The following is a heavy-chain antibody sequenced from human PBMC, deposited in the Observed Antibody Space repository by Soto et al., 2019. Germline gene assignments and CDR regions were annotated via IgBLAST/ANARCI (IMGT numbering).Heavy chain of an antibody. Sequence: EVQLVESGGGLVQPGGSLRLSCAASGFTFSSYWMSWVRQSPGKGLEWVANIKPDGSEKYYVDSVKGRFTISRDNAKNSLYLQMNRLRDEDMGVYYCAREIGGWQAFDYWGQGTLVTVSP. CDR3: AREIGGWQAFDY. V-gene: IGHV3-7*01. J-gene: IGHJ4*02. CDR1: GFTFSSYW. CDR2: IKPDGSEK. D-gene: IGHD6-19*01.